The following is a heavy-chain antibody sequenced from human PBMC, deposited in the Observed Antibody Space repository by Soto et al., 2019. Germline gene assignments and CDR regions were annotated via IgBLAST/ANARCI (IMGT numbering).Heavy chain of an antibody. V-gene: IGHV3-23*01. Sequence: VQLLESGGRLVQPGGSLRLACEVSGFTFTNYAMSWVRRAPGKGLEWLSRISGSGGSTSYADSVKGRFTVSRDNSKNTLYLQMDSLRTEDTAVYYCAKNLWFGESVFDSWGQGTLVTVSS. CDR3: AKNLWFGESVFDS. CDR2: ISGSGGST. J-gene: IGHJ4*02. D-gene: IGHD3-10*01. CDR1: GFTFTNYA.